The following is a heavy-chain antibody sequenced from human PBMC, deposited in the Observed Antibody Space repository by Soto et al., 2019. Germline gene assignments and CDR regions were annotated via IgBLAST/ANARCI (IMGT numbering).Heavy chain of an antibody. J-gene: IGHJ4*02. V-gene: IGHV3-23*01. Sequence: EVQLLESGGGLVQPGGSLRLSCAASGFTFSSYAMSWVRQAPGKGLEWVSAISGSGGSTYYADSVKGRFTISRDNSKNTLYLQMNSLRAEDTAVYYCAKQMEMATIREALRYFDYWGQGTLVTVSS. CDR3: AKQMEMATIREALRYFDY. CDR1: GFTFSSYA. CDR2: ISGSGGST. D-gene: IGHD5-12*01.